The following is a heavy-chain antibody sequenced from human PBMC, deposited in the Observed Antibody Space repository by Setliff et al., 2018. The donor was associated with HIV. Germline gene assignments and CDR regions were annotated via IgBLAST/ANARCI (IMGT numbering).Heavy chain of an antibody. D-gene: IGHD5-18*01. Sequence: KPGGSLRLSCAASGLRVGNNYMGWVRQAPGKGLEWVSYVSISGGTMYYADSVKGRFTISRDNAKNSLYLQVNSPRAEDTAVYYCGRDFRIQLWLRSPFDYWGQGTLVTVSS. J-gene: IGHJ4*02. CDR1: GLRVGNNY. V-gene: IGHV3-11*04. CDR3: GRDFRIQLWLRSPFDY. CDR2: VSISGGTM.